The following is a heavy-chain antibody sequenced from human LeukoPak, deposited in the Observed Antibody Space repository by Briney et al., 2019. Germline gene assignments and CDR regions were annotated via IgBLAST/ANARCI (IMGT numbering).Heavy chain of an antibody. CDR1: GFTCSIYA. J-gene: IGHJ4*02. CDR3: ARDRDGTGNYPLDY. CDR2: ISGSGGVP. D-gene: IGHD3-10*01. V-gene: IGHV3-23*01. Sequence: GGSWRLFCAASGFTCSIYAIRCACQAPGGGLEWVSCISGSGGVPYYADSVKGRFTISRDNSKNTLYLQMNSLRADDTAVYYCARDRDGTGNYPLDYWGQGTLVIVSS.